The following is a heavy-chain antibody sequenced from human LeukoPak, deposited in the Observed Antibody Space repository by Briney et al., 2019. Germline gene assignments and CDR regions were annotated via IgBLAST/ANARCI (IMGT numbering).Heavy chain of an antibody. J-gene: IGHJ4*02. CDR1: GFTFSGSA. Sequence: GGSLRLSCAASGFTFSGSAMHWVRQASGKGLEWVGRIRSKANSYATAYAASVKGRFTISRDDSKNTAYLQMNSLKTEDTAVYYCREVGATTDYWGQGTLVTVSS. CDR3: REVGATTDY. CDR2: IRSKANSYAT. D-gene: IGHD1-26*01. V-gene: IGHV3-73*01.